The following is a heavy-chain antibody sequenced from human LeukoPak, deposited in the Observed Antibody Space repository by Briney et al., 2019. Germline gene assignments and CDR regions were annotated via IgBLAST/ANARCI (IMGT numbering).Heavy chain of an antibody. CDR2: IIPILGIA. Sequence: SVKVSCKASGGTFSSYAISWVRQAPGQGLEWMGRIIPILGIANYAQKFQGRVTITADKSTSTAYMELSSLRSEDTAVYYCAIELVVVPAAIPFDPWGQGTLVTVSS. J-gene: IGHJ5*02. CDR3: AIELVVVPAAIPFDP. D-gene: IGHD2-2*01. CDR1: GGTFSSYA. V-gene: IGHV1-69*04.